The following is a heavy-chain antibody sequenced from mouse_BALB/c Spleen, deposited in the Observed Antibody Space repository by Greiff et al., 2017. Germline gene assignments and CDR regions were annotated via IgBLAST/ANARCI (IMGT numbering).Heavy chain of an antibody. CDR3: ARHEEGYDYGYWYFDV. V-gene: IGHV1-62-2*01. D-gene: IGHD2-4*01. J-gene: IGHJ1*01. CDR1: GYTFTEYI. CDR2: FYPGSGSI. Sequence: QVQLQQSGAGLVKPGASVKLSCKASGYTFTEYIIHWVKQRSGQGLEWIGWFYPGSGSIKYNEKFKDKATLTADKSSSTVYMELSRLTSEDSAVYFCARHEEGYDYGYWYFDVWGAGTTVTVSS.